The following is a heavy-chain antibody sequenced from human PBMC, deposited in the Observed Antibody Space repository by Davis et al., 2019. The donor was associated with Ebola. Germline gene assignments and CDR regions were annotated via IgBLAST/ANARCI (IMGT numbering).Heavy chain of an antibody. CDR2: IYYSGST. CDR3: ARRYYYESFDP. V-gene: IGHV4-59*05. CDR1: GGSISSYY. J-gene: IGHJ5*02. Sequence: MPSETLSLTCTVSGGSISSYYWSWIRQPPGKGLEWIGSIYYSGSTYYNPSLKSRVTISVDTSKNQFSLKLSSVTAADTAVYYCARRYYYESFDPWGQGTLVTVSS. D-gene: IGHD3-22*01.